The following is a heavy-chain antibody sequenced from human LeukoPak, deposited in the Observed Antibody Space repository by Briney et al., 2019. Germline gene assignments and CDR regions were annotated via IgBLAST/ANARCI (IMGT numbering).Heavy chain of an antibody. CDR1: GFTFTTYW. Sequence: GGSLRLSCAASGFTFTTYWMSWVRQAPGKGLEWVANIKQDGSEKYYVDSVKGRFTISRDNAKNSLYLQMNSLRAEDTAVYFCARSRYCSSTSCYSDYWGQGTLVTVSS. J-gene: IGHJ4*02. V-gene: IGHV3-7*01. CDR2: IKQDGSEK. CDR3: ARSRYCSSTSCYSDY. D-gene: IGHD2-2*01.